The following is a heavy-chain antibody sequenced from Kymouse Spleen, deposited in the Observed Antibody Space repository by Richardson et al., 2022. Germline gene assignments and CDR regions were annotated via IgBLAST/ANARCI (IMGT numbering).Heavy chain of an antibody. V-gene: IGHV3-7*01. CDR1: GFTFSSYW. CDR3: ARDLLLWFGELLGFDP. J-gene: IGHJ5*02. Sequence: EVQLVESGGGLVQPGGSLRLSCAASGFTFSSYWMSWVRQAPGKGLEWVANIKQDGSEKYYVDSVKGRFTISRDNAKNSLYLQMNSLRAEDTAVYYCARDLLLWFGELLGFDPWGQGTLVTVSS. CDR2: IKQDGSEK. D-gene: IGHD3-10*01.